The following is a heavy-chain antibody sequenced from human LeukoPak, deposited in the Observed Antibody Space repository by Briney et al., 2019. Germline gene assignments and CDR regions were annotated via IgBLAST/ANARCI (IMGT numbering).Heavy chain of an antibody. V-gene: IGHV4-34*01. CDR3: ARGSRNYGMDV. J-gene: IGHJ6*04. Sequence: SETLSLTCAVYGGSFSGYYWSWIRQPPGKGLEWIGEINHSGSTNYNPSLKSRVTISVDTSKNQFSLKLSSVTAADTAVYYCARGSRNYGMDVRGKGTTVTVSS. CDR1: GGSFSGYY. CDR2: INHSGST.